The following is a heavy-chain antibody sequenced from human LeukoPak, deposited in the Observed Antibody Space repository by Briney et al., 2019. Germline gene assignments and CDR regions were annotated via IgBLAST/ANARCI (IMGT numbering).Heavy chain of an antibody. D-gene: IGHD6-13*01. CDR2: ISGSGGST. Sequence: PGGSLRLSCAASGFTFSSYAMSWVRQAPGKGLEWVSAISGSGGSTYYADSVKGRFTISRDNSKNTLYLRMNSLRAEDTAVYYCAKSPLTYSSSWYVFDYWGQGTLVTVSS. CDR1: GFTFSSYA. J-gene: IGHJ4*02. CDR3: AKSPLTYSSSWYVFDY. V-gene: IGHV3-23*01.